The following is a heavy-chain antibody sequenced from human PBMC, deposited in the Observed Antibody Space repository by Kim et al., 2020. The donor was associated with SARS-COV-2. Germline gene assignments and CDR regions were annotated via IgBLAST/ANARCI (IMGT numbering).Heavy chain of an antibody. Sequence: SGGTNYAQKFQGRVTMTRDTSISTAYMELSRLRSDDTAVYYCARVGSNDYWGQGTLVTVSS. CDR2: SGGT. V-gene: IGHV1-2*02. D-gene: IGHD3-16*01. J-gene: IGHJ4*02. CDR3: ARVGSNDY.